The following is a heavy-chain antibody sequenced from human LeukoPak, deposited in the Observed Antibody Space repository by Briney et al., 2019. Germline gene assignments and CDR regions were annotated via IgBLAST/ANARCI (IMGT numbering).Heavy chain of an antibody. Sequence: GGSLRLSCAASGFTFSSYSMNWVRQAPGKGLEWVSYISSSSSTIYYADSVKGRFTISRDDAKNSLYLQMNSLRAEDTAVYYCARDLPPDPDSSGWYYYYYGMDVWGQGTTVTVSS. CDR1: GFTFSSYS. J-gene: IGHJ6*02. CDR2: ISSSSSTI. V-gene: IGHV3-48*04. D-gene: IGHD6-19*01. CDR3: ARDLPPDPDSSGWYYYYYGMDV.